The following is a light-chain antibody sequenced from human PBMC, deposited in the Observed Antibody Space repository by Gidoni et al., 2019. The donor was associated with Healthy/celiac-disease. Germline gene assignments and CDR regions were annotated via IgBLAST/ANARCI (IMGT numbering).Light chain of an antibody. J-gene: IGKJ1*01. CDR1: QGIRID. V-gene: IGKV1-6*01. CDR2: AAS. Sequence: AIQMTQSPSSLSASVGDRVTITCRASQGIRIDLGWYQQKPGKAPKLLIYAASSLQSGVPSRFSCSGSGTDFTLTISSLQPEDFATYYCLQDYNYPLTFXQXTKVEIK. CDR3: LQDYNYPLT.